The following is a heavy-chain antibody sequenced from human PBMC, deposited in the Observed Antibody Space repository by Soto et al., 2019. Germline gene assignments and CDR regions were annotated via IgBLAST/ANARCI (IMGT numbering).Heavy chain of an antibody. D-gene: IGHD3-22*01. CDR2: ISAYNGNT. J-gene: IGHJ5*02. CDR1: GYTFTSYG. V-gene: IGHV1-18*01. Sequence: QVQLVQSGAEVKKPGASVKVSCKASGYTFTSYGISWVRQAPGQGLEWMGWISAYNGNTNYAQKLQGRVTMTTDTSTSTAYMELRSLRSDDTAVYYCARTAPYDSSGYYYEGWFDPWGQGTLVTVSS. CDR3: ARTAPYDSSGYYYEGWFDP.